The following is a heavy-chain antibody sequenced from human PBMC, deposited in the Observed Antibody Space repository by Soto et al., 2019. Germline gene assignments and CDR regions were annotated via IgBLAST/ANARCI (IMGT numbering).Heavy chain of an antibody. V-gene: IGHV4-59*08. J-gene: IGHJ3*02. CDR1: GGSISSYY. CDR3: ARDVLVYASVNDAFDI. D-gene: IGHD2-8*01. Sequence: NPSETLSLTCTVSGGSISSYYWSWIRQPPGKGLEWIGYIYYSGSTNYNPSLKSRVTISVDTSKNQFSLKLSSVTAADTAVYYCARDVLVYASVNDAFDIWGQGTMVTVSS. CDR2: IYYSGST.